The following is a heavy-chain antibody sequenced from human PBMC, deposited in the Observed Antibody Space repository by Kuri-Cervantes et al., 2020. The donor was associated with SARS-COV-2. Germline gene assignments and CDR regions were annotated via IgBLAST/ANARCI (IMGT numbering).Heavy chain of an antibody. V-gene: IGHV1-24*01. CDR1: GYTLTELS. J-gene: IGHJ4*02. CDR2: FDPEDGEA. D-gene: IGHD3-10*01. Sequence: ASVKVSCKVSGYTLTELSMHWVRQAPGKGLEWMGGFDPEDGEAIYAQKFQGRVTMTEDTSTDTVYMELSSLRSEDTAVYYCATRIVRLRPFAYWGQGTLVTVSS. CDR3: ATRIVRLRPFAY.